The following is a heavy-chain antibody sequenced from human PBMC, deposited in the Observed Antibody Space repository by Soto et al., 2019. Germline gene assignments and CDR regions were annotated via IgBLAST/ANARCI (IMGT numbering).Heavy chain of an antibody. CDR2: IYYSGTT. V-gene: IGHV4-39*07. D-gene: IGHD6-13*01. CDR3: ARDLYSSNFDP. CDR1: GDSITSNSYF. J-gene: IGHJ5*02. Sequence: SETLSLTCTVSGDSITSNSYFWAWIRQPPGKGLEWIGSIYYSGTTYYNTSLKGRVTISLDTSKNQFSLKLTSVTSADTAVYYCARDLYSSNFDPWGLGILVTVSS.